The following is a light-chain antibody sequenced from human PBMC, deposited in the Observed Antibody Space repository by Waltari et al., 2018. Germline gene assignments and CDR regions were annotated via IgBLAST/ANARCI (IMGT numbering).Light chain of an antibody. CDR1: QSLLYSNGNTY. J-gene: IGKJ1*01. CDR2: KVS. V-gene: IGKV2-30*01. CDR3: MQGTRWPRT. Sequence: DVVMSPSPLSLLVTSGQPAPISPSYSQSLLYSNGNTYLNWFQQRPGQSPRRLIYKVSNRDSGVPDRFSGSGSGTDFTLEISRVEAEDVGIYYCMQGTRWPRTFGQGTKVEI.